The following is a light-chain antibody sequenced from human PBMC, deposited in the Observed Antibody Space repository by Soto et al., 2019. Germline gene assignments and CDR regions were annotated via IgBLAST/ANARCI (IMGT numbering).Light chain of an antibody. CDR1: QGIGST. Sequence: EIVMTQSPATLSVSPGERATLSCRASQGIGSTLAWYQQKPGQTPRLLIYGASTRATGVPAWFSGSGSGTEFTLTINSLQSEDFAVYYCQRYNNWPLTFGGGTKVEIK. V-gene: IGKV3-15*01. CDR3: QRYNNWPLT. J-gene: IGKJ4*01. CDR2: GAS.